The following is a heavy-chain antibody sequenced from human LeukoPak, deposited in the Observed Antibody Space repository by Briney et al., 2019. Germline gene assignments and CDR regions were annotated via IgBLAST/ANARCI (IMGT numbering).Heavy chain of an antibody. Sequence: GASVKVSCKASGYSFTSSAMHWVRQAPGQGLEWMGWINTNTGNPTYAQGFTGRFVFSLDTSVSTAYLQISSLKAEDTAVYYCARADREDIVVVVAAYHYYYYGMDVWGQGTTVTVSS. CDR1: GYSFTSSA. V-gene: IGHV7-4-1*02. CDR3: ARADREDIVVVVAAYHYYYYGMDV. D-gene: IGHD2-15*01. J-gene: IGHJ6*02. CDR2: INTNTGNP.